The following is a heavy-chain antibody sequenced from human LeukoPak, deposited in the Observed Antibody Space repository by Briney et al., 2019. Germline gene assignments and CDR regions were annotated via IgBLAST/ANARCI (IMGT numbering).Heavy chain of an antibody. CDR3: ARGVWGYYDSSGYYPLDHFDY. Sequence: TSETLSLTCAVYGGSFSGYYWSWIRQPPGKGLEWIGEINHSGSTNYNPSLKSRVTISVDTSKNQFSLKLSSVTAADTAVYYCARGVWGYYDSSGYYPLDHFDYWGQGTLVTVSS. CDR2: INHSGST. J-gene: IGHJ4*02. D-gene: IGHD3-22*01. V-gene: IGHV4-34*01. CDR1: GGSFSGYY.